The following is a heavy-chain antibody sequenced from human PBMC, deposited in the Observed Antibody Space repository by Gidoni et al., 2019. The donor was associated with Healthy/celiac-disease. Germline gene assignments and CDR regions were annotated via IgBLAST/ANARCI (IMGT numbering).Heavy chain of an antibody. D-gene: IGHD3-9*01. J-gene: IGHJ5*02. V-gene: IGHV4-34*01. CDR3: ARLKGVLRYFDWLLPVYNWFDP. Sequence: GLEWIGEINHSGSTNYNPSLKSRVTISVDTSKNQFSLKLSSVTSADTAVYYCARLKGVLRYFDWLLPVYNWFDPWGQGTLVTVSS. CDR2: INHSGST.